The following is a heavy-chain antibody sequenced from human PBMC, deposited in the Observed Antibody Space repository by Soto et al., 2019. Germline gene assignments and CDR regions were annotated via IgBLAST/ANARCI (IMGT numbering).Heavy chain of an antibody. D-gene: IGHD3-10*01. CDR3: AKERLLWFGELSRHFDY. V-gene: IGHV3-66*01. CDR1: GFTVSSNY. Sequence: GGSLRLSCAASGFTVSSNYMNWVRQAPEKGLEWVSAIFSSGSTYYADSVKGRFTISRDNSKNTLYLQMNSLRAEDTAVYYCAKERLLWFGELSRHFDYWGQGTLVTVSS. J-gene: IGHJ4*02. CDR2: IFSSGST.